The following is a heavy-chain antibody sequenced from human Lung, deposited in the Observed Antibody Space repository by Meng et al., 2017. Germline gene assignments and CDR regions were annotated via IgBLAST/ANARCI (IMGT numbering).Heavy chain of an antibody. CDR2: IHHSGST. V-gene: IGHV4-4*02. CDR3: ARGYYSDSH. Sequence: QLQLQESGPGLVKPSGTLSLTCAVSGASIDTDNWWTWVRQSPGKGLEWIGEIHHSGSTNYNPSLKSRVILSVDKSKNQFSLKVNSVTAADTAVYYCARGYYSDSHWGQGTLVTVSS. CDR1: GASIDTDNW. J-gene: IGHJ4*02. D-gene: IGHD3-22*01.